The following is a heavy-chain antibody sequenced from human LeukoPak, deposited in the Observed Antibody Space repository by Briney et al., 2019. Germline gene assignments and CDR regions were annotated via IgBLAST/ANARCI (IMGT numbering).Heavy chain of an antibody. CDR2: IYYSGST. J-gene: IGHJ4*02. Sequence: SETLSLICTVSGGSISSYYWSWIRQPPGSGLEWIAYIYYSGSTSYNPSLKSRVAISVDTSNNEVSLKLSSVTAADTAVYYCARHGYCSGGSCYWDYWGQGTLVTVSS. D-gene: IGHD2-15*01. V-gene: IGHV4-59*08. CDR3: ARHGYCSGGSCYWDY. CDR1: GGSISSYY.